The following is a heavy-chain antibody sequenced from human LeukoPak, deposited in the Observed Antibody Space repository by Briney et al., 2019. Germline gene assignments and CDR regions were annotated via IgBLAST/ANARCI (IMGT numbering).Heavy chain of an antibody. J-gene: IGHJ3*02. CDR2: ISYDGSNK. Sequence: GGSLRLSCAASRFTFSNYAMHWVRQAPGKGLEWVAVISYDGSNKYYADSVKGRFTISRHNSKNTLYLQMNSLRAEDTAVCYCARGLRKVSPDAFDIWGQGTMVTVSS. V-gene: IGHV3-30-3*01. D-gene: IGHD1-14*01. CDR3: ARGLRKVSPDAFDI. CDR1: RFTFSNYA.